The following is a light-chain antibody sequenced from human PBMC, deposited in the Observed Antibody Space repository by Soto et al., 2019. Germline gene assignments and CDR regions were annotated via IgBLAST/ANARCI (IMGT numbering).Light chain of an antibody. CDR3: SSYTSSSAWV. Sequence: SPGGAIHLIKKRTSSDVGGYNYVSWYQQHPGKAPKLMIYDVSNRPSGVSNRFSGSKSGNTASLTISGLQAEDEADYYCSSYTSSSAWVFGGGTKVTVL. CDR1: SSDVGGYNY. J-gene: IGLJ3*02. CDR2: DVS. V-gene: IGLV2-14*04.